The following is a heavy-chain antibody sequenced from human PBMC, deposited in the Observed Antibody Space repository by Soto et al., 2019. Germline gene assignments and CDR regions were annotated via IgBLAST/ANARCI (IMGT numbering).Heavy chain of an antibody. D-gene: IGHD3-3*01. J-gene: IGHJ5*02. CDR1: GGSFSDYY. CDR3: ASIWSGYYRGDNWFDP. CDR2: INHAGKT. Sequence: QVQLQQWGAGLLKPSETLSLNCSVYGGSFSDYYWSWIRQPPGKGLEWIGEINHAGKTNYNPSLKGRVTISIDTSKKEFSLKLNSVTAADTAVYYCASIWSGYYRGDNWFDPWGQGTLVIVS. V-gene: IGHV4-34*01.